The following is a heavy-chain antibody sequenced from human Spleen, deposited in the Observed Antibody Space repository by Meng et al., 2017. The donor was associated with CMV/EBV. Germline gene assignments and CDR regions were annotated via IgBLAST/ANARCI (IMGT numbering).Heavy chain of an antibody. Sequence: SGPTLVKPTQTLTLTCTFSGFSLSTSGMCVGWIRQPPGKALEWLALIYWNDHDRYSPSLQSRLTITKDISKNQVVLTMTKMDPVDTATYYCAHSSLYNWFDPWGQGTLVTVSS. CDR3: AHSSLYNWFDP. J-gene: IGHJ5*02. CDR1: GFSLSTSGMC. CDR2: IYWNDHD. V-gene: IGHV2-5*01.